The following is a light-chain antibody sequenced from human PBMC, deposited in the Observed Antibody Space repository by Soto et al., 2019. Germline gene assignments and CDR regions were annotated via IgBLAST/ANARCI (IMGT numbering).Light chain of an antibody. Sequence: EIVLTPSPGTLSLSPGERATLSCRASQSVSSSSLAWYQKKPGQAPRLLIYGASSRAPGIHDRFSGSGSGTDFHLTISGLEPEDFAVYYCHQYGSSSYTFGQGTKLEI. CDR1: QSVSSSS. J-gene: IGKJ2*01. CDR3: HQYGSSSYT. V-gene: IGKV3-20*01. CDR2: GAS.